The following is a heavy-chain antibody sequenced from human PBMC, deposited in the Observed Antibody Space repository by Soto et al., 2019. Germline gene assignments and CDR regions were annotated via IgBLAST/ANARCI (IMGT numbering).Heavy chain of an antibody. CDR3: ARGWNYYDLALYYFDY. CDR2: IWYDGSNK. Sequence: HPGGSLRLSCAASGFTFSSYGMHWVRQAPGKGLEWVAVIWYDGSNKYYADSVKGRFTISRDNSKNTLYLQMNSLRAEDTAVYYCARGWNYYDLALYYFDYWGQGTLVTVSS. CDR1: GFTFSSYG. D-gene: IGHD1-7*01. J-gene: IGHJ4*02. V-gene: IGHV3-33*01.